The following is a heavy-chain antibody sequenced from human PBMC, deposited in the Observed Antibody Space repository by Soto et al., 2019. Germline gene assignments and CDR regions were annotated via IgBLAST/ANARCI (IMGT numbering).Heavy chain of an antibody. V-gene: IGHV3-30-3*01. CDR1: GFTVSSYG. Sequence: QVQLVESGGGVVQPGRSLRLSCAASGFTVSSYGLHWVRQAPGKGLEWLAFISYDGSDKFYADSVKGRFTISRDSSKNTLYLXXXXLRAEDTAVYYCARVLGGYPNFDFWVQGTLV. D-gene: IGHD3-22*01. CDR2: ISYDGSDK. CDR3: ARVLGGYPNFDF. J-gene: IGHJ4*02.